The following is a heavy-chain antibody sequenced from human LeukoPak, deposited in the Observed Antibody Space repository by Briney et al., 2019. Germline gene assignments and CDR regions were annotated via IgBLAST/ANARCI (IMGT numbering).Heavy chain of an antibody. CDR1: GFTFSSHA. Sequence: GGSLRLSCAASGFTFSSHAVSWVRQAPGKGLEWASAISGSGGDTYYADSVKGRFTISRDNSKNMVYLQMNSLSTEDTALYYCAKTTTGYSSGRYPGWPVDYWGRGTLVTVSS. V-gene: IGHV3-23*01. CDR2: ISGSGGDT. CDR3: AKTTTGYSSGRYPGWPVDY. J-gene: IGHJ4*02. D-gene: IGHD6-19*01.